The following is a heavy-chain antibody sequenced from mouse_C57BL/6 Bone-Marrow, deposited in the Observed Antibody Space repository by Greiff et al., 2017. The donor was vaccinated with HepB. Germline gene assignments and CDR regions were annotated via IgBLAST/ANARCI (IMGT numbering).Heavy chain of an antibody. V-gene: IGHV6-3*01. CDR3: TDGGTFEFAY. Sequence: DVQLVESGGGLVQPGGSMKLSCVASGFTFSNYWMNWVRQSPEKGLEWVAQIRLKSDNYATHYAESVKGRFTISRDDSKSSVYLQMNNLRAEDTGIYYCTDGGTFEFAYWGQGTLVTVSA. J-gene: IGHJ3*01. CDR1: GFTFSNYW. CDR2: IRLKSDNYAT. D-gene: IGHD1-1*02.